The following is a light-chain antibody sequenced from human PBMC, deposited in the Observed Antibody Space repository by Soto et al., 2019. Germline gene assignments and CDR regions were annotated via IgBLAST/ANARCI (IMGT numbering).Light chain of an antibody. J-gene: IGLJ2*01. CDR1: SSDVGRYNY. V-gene: IGLV2-14*01. CDR2: EVS. Sequence: QSALTQPASVSGSPGQSIIISCTGTSSDVGRYNYVSWFQQHPGKAPKLMIFEVSTRPSGVSNRFSGSKSGNTASLTISGLQIEDEADYYCCSYTSSTSAVFGGGTKLTVL. CDR3: CSYTSSTSAV.